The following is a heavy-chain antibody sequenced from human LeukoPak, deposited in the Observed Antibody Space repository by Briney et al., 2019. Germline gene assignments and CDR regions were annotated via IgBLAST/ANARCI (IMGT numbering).Heavy chain of an antibody. CDR2: IYYSGST. CDR1: GGSISSGGYY. V-gene: IGHV4-31*03. CDR3: ARYAYSYYYYMDV. D-gene: IGHD3-16*01. J-gene: IGHJ6*03. Sequence: SETLSLTCTVSGGSISSGGYYWSWIRQHPGKGLEWIGYIYYSGSTYYNPSLKSRVTISVDTSKNQFSLKLSSVTAADTAVYYCARYAYSYYYYMDVWGKGTTVTVSS.